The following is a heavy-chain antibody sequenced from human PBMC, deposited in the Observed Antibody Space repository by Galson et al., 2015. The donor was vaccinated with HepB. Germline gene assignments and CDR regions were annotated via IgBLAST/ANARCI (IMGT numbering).Heavy chain of an antibody. J-gene: IGHJ4*02. CDR1: GFTFSSYW. Sequence: SLRLSCAASGFTFSSYWMHWVRQAPGKGLVWVSRINSDGSSTSYADSVKGRFTISRDNAKNTLYLQMNSLRAEDTAVYYCARDRPGWDYYDSSVSFLFNYWGQGTLVTVSS. V-gene: IGHV3-74*01. CDR3: ARDRPGWDYYDSSVSFLFNY. D-gene: IGHD3-22*01. CDR2: INSDGSST.